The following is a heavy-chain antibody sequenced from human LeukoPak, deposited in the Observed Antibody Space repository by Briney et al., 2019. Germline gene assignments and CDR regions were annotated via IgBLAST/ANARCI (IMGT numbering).Heavy chain of an antibody. CDR3: ARDPPGYGDYGSWRSLSMDV. V-gene: IGHV4-34*01. J-gene: IGHJ6*02. CDR2: INHSGST. D-gene: IGHD4-17*01. Sequence: SETLSLTCAAYGGSFSGYYWSWIRQPPGKGLEWIGEINHSGSTNYNPSLKSRVTISVDTSKNQFSLKLSSVTAADTAVYYCARDPPGYGDYGSWRSLSMDVWGQGTTVTVSS. CDR1: GGSFSGYY.